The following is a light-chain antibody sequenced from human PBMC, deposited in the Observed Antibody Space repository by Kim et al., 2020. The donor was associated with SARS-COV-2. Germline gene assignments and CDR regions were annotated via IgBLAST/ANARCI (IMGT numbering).Light chain of an antibody. Sequence: LSPGQRATFSCRASQSSAANYLAWCQQKPGQAPRLLIYGASSRATGISDRFSATGSGTDFTLTISRLEPEDFAVYYCHQYGSAPYTFGQGTKLEI. CDR1: QSSAANY. V-gene: IGKV3-20*01. CDR3: HQYGSAPYT. CDR2: GAS. J-gene: IGKJ2*01.